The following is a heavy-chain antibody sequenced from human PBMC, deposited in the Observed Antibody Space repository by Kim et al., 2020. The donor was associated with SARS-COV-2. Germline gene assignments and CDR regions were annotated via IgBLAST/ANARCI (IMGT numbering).Heavy chain of an antibody. J-gene: IGHJ4*02. V-gene: IGHV3-30*04. CDR3: ASQLSNGVTATSMTDY. D-gene: IGHD2-21*02. Sequence: GGSLRLSCAASGFTFSSYAMHWVRQAPGKGLEWVAVISYDGSNKYYADSVKGRFTISRDNSKNTLYLQMNSLRAEDTAVYYCASQLSNGVTATSMTDYWGQGTLVTVSS. CDR2: ISYDGSNK. CDR1: GFTFSSYA.